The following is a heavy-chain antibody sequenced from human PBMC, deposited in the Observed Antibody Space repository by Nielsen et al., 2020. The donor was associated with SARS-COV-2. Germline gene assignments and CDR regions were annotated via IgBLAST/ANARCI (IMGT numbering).Heavy chain of an antibody. CDR1: GFTFDDHG. CDR3: AREVSGSRMKASGRPSYYYYGTDV. D-gene: IGHD3-10*01. J-gene: IGHJ6*02. CDR2: INHSGDT. V-gene: IGHV4-34*01. Sequence: ESLKISCAASGFTFDDHGMSWARQAPGKGLEWIGEINHSGDTNNNPSLRSRVTLSRDTSKNQFSLKLSSVTAADTAVYYCAREVSGSRMKASGRPSYYYYGTDVWGQGTAVTVSS.